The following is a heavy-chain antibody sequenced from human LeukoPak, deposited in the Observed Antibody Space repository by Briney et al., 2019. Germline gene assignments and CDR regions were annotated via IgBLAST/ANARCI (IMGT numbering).Heavy chain of an antibody. J-gene: IGHJ4*02. D-gene: IGHD1-14*01. CDR3: ARGVEPLAANTLAY. Sequence: GGSLRLSCAASGFTVITNDMTWVRQAPGKGLEWVAVLYSDGNTKYADSVQGRFTNSRDQSQNTLYLEMNSLSPDDPAVYYCARGVEPLAANTLAYWGEGTLVTVSS. V-gene: IGHV3-53*01. CDR2: LYSDGNT. CDR1: GFTVITND.